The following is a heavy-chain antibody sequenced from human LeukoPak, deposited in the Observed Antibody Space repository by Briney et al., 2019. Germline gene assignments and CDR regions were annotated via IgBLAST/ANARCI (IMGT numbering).Heavy chain of an antibody. V-gene: IGHV4-4*07. CDR3: ARGYASGCYST. D-gene: IGHD3-10*01. CDR1: GGSNSGDY. J-gene: IGHJ5*02. CDR2: IYPSGST. Sequence: SETLSLTCTTSGGSNSGDYWSWIRQPTGEGLEWIGRIYPSGSTYLNPSLKSRVSISVDMSKSQIFLKVDSVTAADTAVYYCARGYASGCYSTWGQGILVTVSS.